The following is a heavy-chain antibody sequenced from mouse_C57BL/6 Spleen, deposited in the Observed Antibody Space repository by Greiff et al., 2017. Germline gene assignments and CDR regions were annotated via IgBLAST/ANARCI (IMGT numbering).Heavy chain of an antibody. D-gene: IGHD1-1*01. V-gene: IGHV1-39*01. CDR2: INPNYGTT. Sequence: EVQLQQSGPELVKPGDSVKISCKASGYSFTDYNMNWVKQSNGKSLEWIGVINPNYGTTSYNQKFKGKATLTVDQSSSTAYMQLNSLTSEDSAVYYCASYSNKFITTVVWGQGTTLSVSS. J-gene: IGHJ2*01. CDR3: ASYSNKFITTVV. CDR1: GYSFTDYN.